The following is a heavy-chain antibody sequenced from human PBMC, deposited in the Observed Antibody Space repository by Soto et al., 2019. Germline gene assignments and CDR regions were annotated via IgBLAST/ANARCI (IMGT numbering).Heavy chain of an antibody. J-gene: IGHJ3*02. CDR2: IYPIFGTA. D-gene: IGHD4-17*01. Sequence: QVQLVQSGAEVKKPGSSVKVSCKASGGTFSSYAISWVRQAPGQGLEWMGGIYPIFGTANYAQKFQGRVTITADESTSTAYRELSSLRAEDTAVYYCARDSTDYGDYVFGVGGFDIWGKGTMVTVSS. CDR1: GGTFSSYA. CDR3: ARDSTDYGDYVFGVGGFDI. V-gene: IGHV1-69*12.